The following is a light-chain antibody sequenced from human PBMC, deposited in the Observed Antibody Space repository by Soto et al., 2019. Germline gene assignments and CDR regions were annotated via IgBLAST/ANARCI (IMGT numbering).Light chain of an antibody. CDR3: QQYKNWPPIT. Sequence: EIVVTQSPGTLAFSPGEIATLSCTGSQRVPANYLAWYQQKPGQAPRLLIYGASSRATGVPDRFSGSGSGTEFTLTISSLQSEDFAVYYCQQYKNWPPITFGQGTRLEI. CDR1: QRVPAN. V-gene: IGKV3D-15*01. CDR2: GAS. J-gene: IGKJ5*01.